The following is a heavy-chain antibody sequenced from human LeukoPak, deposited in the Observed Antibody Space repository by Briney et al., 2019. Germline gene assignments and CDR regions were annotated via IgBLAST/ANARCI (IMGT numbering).Heavy chain of an antibody. D-gene: IGHD3-3*01. J-gene: IGHJ3*02. CDR1: GFSLSTSGMR. CDR3: ARTRAYYDFRAWAFDI. CDR2: IDLDDDK. V-gene: IGHV2-70*04. Sequence: SGPALVKPTQTLTLTCTFSGFSLSTSGMRGSWIRQPPGKALEWLARIDLDDDKFYSTSLKTRLTISKDTYKNQVVLTITNMDPVDTATYYCARTRAYYDFRAWAFDIWGQGTMVTVSS.